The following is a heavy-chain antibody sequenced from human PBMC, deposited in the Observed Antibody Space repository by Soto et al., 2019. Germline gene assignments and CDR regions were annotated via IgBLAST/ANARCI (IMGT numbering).Heavy chain of an antibody. CDR1: GFTFSSYA. V-gene: IGHV3-23*01. Sequence: PGGALRLSCAASGFTFSSYAISWVRQAPGKGLEWVSAISVSGGSTYYADSVKGRFTISRDNSKNTLYLQMNSLRAEDTAVYYCAKCGGGWYSDYWGQGTLVTVSS. CDR2: ISVSGGST. CDR3: AKCGGGWYSDY. J-gene: IGHJ4*02. D-gene: IGHD2-21*02.